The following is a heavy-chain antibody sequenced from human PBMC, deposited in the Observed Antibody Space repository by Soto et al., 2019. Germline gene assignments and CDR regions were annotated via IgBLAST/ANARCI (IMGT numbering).Heavy chain of an antibody. D-gene: IGHD1-1*01. CDR2: IYYSGTT. CDR3: ARHSGLRVTGRYYFDF. Sequence: SETLSLTCTVSGASISSNYWSWIRQPPGKGLEWIAYIYYSGTTNYNPPLKSRVTISLDTSKNQFSLKLTSVTAADTAVYYCARHSGLRVTGRYYFDFWGQGTLVTVSS. V-gene: IGHV4-59*08. J-gene: IGHJ4*02. CDR1: GASISSNY.